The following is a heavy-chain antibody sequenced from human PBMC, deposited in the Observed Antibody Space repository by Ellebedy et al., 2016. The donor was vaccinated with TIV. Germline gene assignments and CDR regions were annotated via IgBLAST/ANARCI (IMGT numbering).Heavy chain of an antibody. V-gene: IGHV3-74*01. CDR1: GITFSNRW. D-gene: IGHD3-10*01. Sequence: GESLKISCTVSGITFSNRWMHWARQVPGKGLVWVSIIFSDWGNPNYADSVRGRFTISRDNAKNTLFLQMDSLRAEDTGVYYCISASYGSGSSLEYWGQGTLVTVSP. CDR3: ISASYGSGSSLEY. J-gene: IGHJ4*02. CDR2: IFSDWGNP.